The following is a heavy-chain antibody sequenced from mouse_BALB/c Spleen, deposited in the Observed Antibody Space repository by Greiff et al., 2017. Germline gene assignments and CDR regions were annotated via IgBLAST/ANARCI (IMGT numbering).Heavy chain of an antibody. CDR1: GYTFTDYN. J-gene: IGHJ4*01. Sequence: VQLQQSGPELVKPGASVKIPCKASGYTFTDYNMDWVKQSHGKSLEWIGDINPNNGGTIYNQKFKGKATLTVDKSSSTAYMELRSLTSEDTAVYYCARYYGSSYWYAMDYWGQGTSVTVSS. D-gene: IGHD1-1*01. CDR2: INPNNGGT. CDR3: ARYYGSSYWYAMDY. V-gene: IGHV1-18*01.